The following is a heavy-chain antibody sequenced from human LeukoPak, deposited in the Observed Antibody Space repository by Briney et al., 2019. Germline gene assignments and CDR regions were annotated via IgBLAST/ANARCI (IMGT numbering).Heavy chain of an antibody. CDR1: GGSISSSSSY. CDR2: IYYSGST. Sequence: SETLSLTCTVSGGSISSSSSYWGWIRQPPGKGLEWIGSIYYSGSTYYNPSLKSRVTISVDTSKNQFSLKLSSVTAADTAVYYCARHRAYYSTFDAFDIWGQGTMVTVSS. CDR3: ARHRAYYSTFDAFDI. J-gene: IGHJ3*02. D-gene: IGHD3-10*01. V-gene: IGHV4-39*01.